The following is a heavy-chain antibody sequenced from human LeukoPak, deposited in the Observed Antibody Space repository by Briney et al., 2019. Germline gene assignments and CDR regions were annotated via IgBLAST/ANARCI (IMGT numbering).Heavy chain of an antibody. V-gene: IGHV3-30*18. CDR3: AKDRTMVRGDPYFDY. CDR2: ISYDGSNK. D-gene: IGHD3-10*01. CDR1: GFTFSSYG. J-gene: IGHJ4*02. Sequence: GGSLRLSCAASGFTFSSYGMHWVRQAPGKGLESVAVISYDGSNKYYADSVKGRFTISRDNSKNTLYLQMNSLRAEDTAVYYCAKDRTMVRGDPYFDYWGQGTLVTVSS.